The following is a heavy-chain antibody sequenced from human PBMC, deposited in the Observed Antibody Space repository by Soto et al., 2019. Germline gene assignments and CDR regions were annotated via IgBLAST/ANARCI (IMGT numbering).Heavy chain of an antibody. D-gene: IGHD2-2*02. CDR3: AVGYCSSTSCYTRGYYYYYGMDV. CDR2: IIPIFGTA. Sequence: QVQLVQSGAEVKKPGSSVKVSCKASGGTFSSYAISWVRQAPGQGLEWMGGIIPIFGTANYAQKFQGRVTITADESTSTAYMELSSLRSEDTAVYYCAVGYCSSTSCYTRGYYYYYGMDVWDQGTTVTVSS. J-gene: IGHJ6*02. CDR1: GGTFSSYA. V-gene: IGHV1-69*01.